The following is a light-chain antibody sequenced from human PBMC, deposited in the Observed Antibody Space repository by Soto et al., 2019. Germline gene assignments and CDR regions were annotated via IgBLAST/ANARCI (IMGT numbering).Light chain of an antibody. CDR2: DDA. J-gene: IGKJ2*01. CDR3: QQYNIGYT. CDR1: QSINKW. V-gene: IGKV1-5*01. Sequence: IQMTQSPSTLSASVGDRVTITCRASQSINKWVAWFQQKSGRAPKLLIYDDATLQSGVPSRFSGTGSGTDFSLTISSLQPEDFATYYCQQYNIGYTFGQGTRLDIK.